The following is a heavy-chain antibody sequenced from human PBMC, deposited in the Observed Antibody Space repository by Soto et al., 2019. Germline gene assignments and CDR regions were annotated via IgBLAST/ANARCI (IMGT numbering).Heavy chain of an antibody. CDR1: GFTFSGSA. Sequence: VGSLRLSCAASGFTFSGSAMHWVRQASGKGLEWVGRIRSKANSYATAYAASVKGRFTISRDDSKNTAYLQMNSLKTEDTAVYYCTRLVDFWSGYPTYYYGMDVWGQGTTVTV. CDR2: IRSKANSYAT. V-gene: IGHV3-73*01. D-gene: IGHD3-3*01. J-gene: IGHJ6*02. CDR3: TRLVDFWSGYPTYYYGMDV.